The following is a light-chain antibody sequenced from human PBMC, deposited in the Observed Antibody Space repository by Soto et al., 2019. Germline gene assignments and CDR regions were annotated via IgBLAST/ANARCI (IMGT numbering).Light chain of an antibody. CDR3: QSYDSSLSGGV. V-gene: IGLV1-40*01. CDR1: SSNIGAGYD. J-gene: IGLJ3*02. Sequence: QSVLTQPPSVSGAPGQRVTISCTRSSSNIGAGYDVHWYQQLPGTAPKLHIYGNSNRPSGVPDRFSGSKSGTSASLAITGLQAEDEADYYCQSYDSSLSGGVFGGGTQLTVL. CDR2: GNS.